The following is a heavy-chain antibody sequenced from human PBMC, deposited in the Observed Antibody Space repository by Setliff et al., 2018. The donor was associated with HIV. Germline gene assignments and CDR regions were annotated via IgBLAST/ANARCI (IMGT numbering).Heavy chain of an antibody. Sequence: FTFSSYSVNWVRRAPGKGLEWVSSITSGGYIHYADSVKGRFTISKDTAYNSLYLQMNSLRAEDTAVYYCARGGHGGYSGYDRLDYWGQGTQVTVSS. CDR3: ARGGHGGYSGYDRLDY. D-gene: IGHD5-12*01. J-gene: IGHJ4*02. CDR2: ITSGGYI. CDR1: FTFSSYS. V-gene: IGHV3-21*01.